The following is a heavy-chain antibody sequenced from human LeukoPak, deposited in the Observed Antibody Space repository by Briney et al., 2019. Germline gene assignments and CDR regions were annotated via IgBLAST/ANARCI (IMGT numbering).Heavy chain of an antibody. CDR2: IYYSGST. V-gene: IGHV4-59*12. Sequence: SETLSLTCTVSGGSISSYYWSWIRQPPGKGLEWIGYIYYSGSTNYNPSLKSRVTMSVDTSKNQFSLKLSPVTAADTAVYYCARDRALGIAVAGPFDYWGQGTLVTVSS. J-gene: IGHJ4*02. D-gene: IGHD6-19*01. CDR3: ARDRALGIAVAGPFDY. CDR1: GGSISSYY.